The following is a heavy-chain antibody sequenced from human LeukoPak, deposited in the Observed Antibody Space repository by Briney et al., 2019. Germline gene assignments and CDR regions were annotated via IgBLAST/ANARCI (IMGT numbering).Heavy chain of an antibody. CDR2: MNPNSGNT. D-gene: IGHD5-18*01. CDR3: ARRNTAMVAGLDY. Sequence: ASVKVSCKASGYTFTTYDINWVRQATGQGLEWMGWMNPNSGNTAYAQKFQGRVTMTRNTSISTAFMELSGLRSKDTAVYFCARRNTAMVAGLDYWGQGSLVTVSS. V-gene: IGHV1-8*01. J-gene: IGHJ4*02. CDR1: GYTFTTYD.